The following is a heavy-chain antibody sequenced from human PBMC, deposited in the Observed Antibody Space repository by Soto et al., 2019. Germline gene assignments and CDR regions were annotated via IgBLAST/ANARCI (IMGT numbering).Heavy chain of an antibody. CDR2: ISGSGGST. CDR1: GLTFSSYA. J-gene: IGHJ4*02. D-gene: IGHD6-19*01. V-gene: IGHV3-23*01. Sequence: EVQLLESGGGLVQPGGSLRLSCAASGLTFSSYAMSWVRQAPGKGLEWVSAISGSGGSTFYADSVKGRFTISRVNSKNALFLQMNSLRAEDTAVYYCAGRIAVAGTLAYWGQGTLVTVSS. CDR3: AGRIAVAGTLAY.